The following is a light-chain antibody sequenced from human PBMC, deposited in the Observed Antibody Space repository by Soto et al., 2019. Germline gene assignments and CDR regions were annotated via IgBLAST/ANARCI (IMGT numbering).Light chain of an antibody. CDR3: QQYYSYPVT. J-gene: IGKJ4*01. Sequence: DSQMTQSPSSLSASVGSTFTITCRASQSISSWLAWYQQKQGKAPKILIYDASSLQSGVPSRFSGSGYGTDFTLTISCLQSEDFATYYCQQYYSYPVTFGGGTKVDIK. CDR1: QSISSW. V-gene: IGKV1-5*01. CDR2: DAS.